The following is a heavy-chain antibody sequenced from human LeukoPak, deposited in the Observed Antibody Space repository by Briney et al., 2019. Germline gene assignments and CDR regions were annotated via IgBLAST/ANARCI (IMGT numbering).Heavy chain of an antibody. CDR2: ISSNGGST. V-gene: IGHV3-64D*09. CDR3: VSGIAATPFDY. Sequence: GGSLRLSCSGSGFTLSSYAMYWVRQAPGKGLEYVSGISSNGGSTYYADSLKGRFTISRDNPKNTLFLQMSGLRAEDTAVYYCVSGIAATPFDYWGQGTLVTVSS. D-gene: IGHD2-15*01. J-gene: IGHJ4*02. CDR1: GFTLSSYA.